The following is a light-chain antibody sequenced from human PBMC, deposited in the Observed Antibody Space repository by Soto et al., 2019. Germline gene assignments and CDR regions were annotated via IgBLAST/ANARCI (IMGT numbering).Light chain of an antibody. CDR1: QSVSSY. V-gene: IGKV3-11*01. J-gene: IGKJ4*01. CDR2: DAS. CDR3: QQRSNLLT. Sequence: EIVLTQSPATLSLCPGERATLSCRASQSVSSYLAWYQQKPGQAPRLLIYDASNRATGIPARFSGSGSGTDFTLTISSLEPEDFAVYYCQQRSNLLTFGGGTKVEIK.